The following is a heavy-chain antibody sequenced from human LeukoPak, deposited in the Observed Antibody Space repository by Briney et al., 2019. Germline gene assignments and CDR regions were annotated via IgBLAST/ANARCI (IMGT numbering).Heavy chain of an antibody. J-gene: IGHJ6*03. Sequence: SETLSLTCAVYGGSFSGYYWSWIRQPPGKGLEWIGEINHSETTNYNPSLKSRVTISVDTSKNQFSLKLSSVTAADTAVYYCARGKLGSSGWRTAYMDVWGKGTTVTVSS. CDR1: GGSFSGYY. CDR3: ARGKLGSSGWRTAYMDV. D-gene: IGHD6-19*01. CDR2: INHSETT. V-gene: IGHV4-34*01.